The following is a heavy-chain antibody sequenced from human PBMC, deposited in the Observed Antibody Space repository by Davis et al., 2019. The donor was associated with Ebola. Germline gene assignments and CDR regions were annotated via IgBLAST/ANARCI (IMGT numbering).Heavy chain of an antibody. V-gene: IGHV1-18*04. J-gene: IGHJ5*02. CDR1: GYTFTGYY. CDR3: ARDRGAARPLPFDP. Sequence: ASVKVSCKASGYTFTGYYMHWVRQAPGQGLEWMGWISAYNGNTNYAQKLQGRVTMTTDTSTSTAYMELRSLRSDDTAVYYCARDRGAARPLPFDPWGQGTLVTVSS. D-gene: IGHD6-6*01. CDR2: ISAYNGNT.